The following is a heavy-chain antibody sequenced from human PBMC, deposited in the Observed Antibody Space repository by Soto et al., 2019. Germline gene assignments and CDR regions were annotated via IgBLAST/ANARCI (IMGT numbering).Heavy chain of an antibody. Sequence: GGSLRLSCAASGFTFSSYGMHWVRQAPGKGLEWVAVIWYDGSNKYYADSVKGRFTISRDNSKNTLYLQMNSLRAEDTAVYYCAREVYCSSTSCPYWFDPWGQGTLVTVSS. V-gene: IGHV3-33*01. CDR2: IWYDGSNK. D-gene: IGHD2-2*01. CDR3: AREVYCSSTSCPYWFDP. CDR1: GFTFSSYG. J-gene: IGHJ5*02.